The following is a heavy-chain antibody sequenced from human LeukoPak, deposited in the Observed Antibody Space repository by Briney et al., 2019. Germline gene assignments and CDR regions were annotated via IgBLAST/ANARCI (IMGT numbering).Heavy chain of an antibody. J-gene: IGHJ6*03. D-gene: IGHD6-19*01. CDR1: GFTFSSYA. CDR3: AREGVSSGWRSLYSYYYYYMDV. CDR2: ISYDGSNK. V-gene: IGHV3-30*04. Sequence: GGSLRLSCAASGFTFSSYAMHWVRQAPGKGLEWVAVISYDGSNKYYADSVKGRFTISRDNSKNTLYLQMNSLRAEDTAVYYCAREGVSSGWRSLYSYYYYYMDVWAKGPRSPSP.